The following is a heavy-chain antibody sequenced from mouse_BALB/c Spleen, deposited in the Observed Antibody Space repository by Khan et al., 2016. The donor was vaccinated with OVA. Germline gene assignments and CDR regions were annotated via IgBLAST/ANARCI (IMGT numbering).Heavy chain of an antibody. D-gene: IGHD1-1*01. Sequence: QVQLKESGPGLVAPSQSLSITCTVSDFSLSNYDISWFRQPPGKGLEWLGLIWTGGGTNYNSAFMSRLSIRKDNSKSQVFLKMNSLQTDDTAIYYCVRGLLKWGQGTSVTVSS. V-gene: IGHV2-9-2*01. CDR2: IWTGGGT. CDR1: DFSLSNYD. CDR3: VRGLLK. J-gene: IGHJ4*01.